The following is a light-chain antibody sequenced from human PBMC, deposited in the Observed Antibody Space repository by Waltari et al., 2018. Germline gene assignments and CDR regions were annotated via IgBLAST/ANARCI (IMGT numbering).Light chain of an antibody. Sequence: QSALTQPRSVSGSPGQSVTIPCTGTSSDGGGSNYVSWYHQHPGKAPKLMIYDVSKRPSGVPDRFSGSKSGNTASLTISGLQAEDEADYYCCSYAGSYTFEVFGGGTKLTVL. J-gene: IGLJ3*02. V-gene: IGLV2-11*01. CDR3: CSYAGSYTFEV. CDR1: SSDGGGSNY. CDR2: DVS.